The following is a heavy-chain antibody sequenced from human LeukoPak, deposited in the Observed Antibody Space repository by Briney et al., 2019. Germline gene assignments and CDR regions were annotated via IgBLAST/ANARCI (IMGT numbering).Heavy chain of an antibody. Sequence: GGSLRLSCAASGFSLNTYSMNWVRQAPGKGLEWVSYISSSSTTIYYADSVKGRFTISRDNAKNSLYLQMNSLRAEDTAVYSCARGADGVSSNSRGWFDPWGQGTLVTVSS. CDR1: GFSLNTYS. D-gene: IGHD2-15*01. J-gene: IGHJ5*02. V-gene: IGHV3-48*04. CDR2: ISSSSTTI. CDR3: ARGADGVSSNSRGWFDP.